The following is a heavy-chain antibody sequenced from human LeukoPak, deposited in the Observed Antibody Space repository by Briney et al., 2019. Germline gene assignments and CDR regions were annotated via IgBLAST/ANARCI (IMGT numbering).Heavy chain of an antibody. CDR3: ASFPWELRPT. V-gene: IGHV3-21*01. D-gene: IGHD1-26*01. CDR2: ISSSSSYI. Sequence: EGYLRLSCAASGFTFSSYSMNWVRQAPGKGLEWVSSISSSSSYIYYADSVKGRFTISRDNAKNSLYLQMNSLRAEDTAVYYCASFPWELRPTWGQGTLVTVSS. J-gene: IGHJ4*02. CDR1: GFTFSSYS.